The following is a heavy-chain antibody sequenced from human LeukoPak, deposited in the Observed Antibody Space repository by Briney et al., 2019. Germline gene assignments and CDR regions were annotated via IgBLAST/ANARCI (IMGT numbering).Heavy chain of an antibody. D-gene: IGHD2-15*01. CDR3: AKNKGWELPAELDS. CDR1: GGSFIGYS. V-gene: IGHV3-7*01. Sequence: ETLSLTCAANGGSFIGYSWSWVRQAPGKGLEWVANINQDGDEKYYVDSVKGRFTISRDDAQTSVYLQLSSLRPEDTAVYYCAKNKGWELPAELDSWGQGALVIVSS. J-gene: IGHJ4*02. CDR2: INQDGDEK.